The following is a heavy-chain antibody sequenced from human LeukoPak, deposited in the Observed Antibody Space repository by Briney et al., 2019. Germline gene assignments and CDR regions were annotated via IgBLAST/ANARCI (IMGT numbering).Heavy chain of an antibody. Sequence: PSETLSLTCTVSGGSISSYYWSWIRQPPGEGLEWIGYIYYSGSTNYNPSLKSRVTISVDTSKNQFSLKLSSVTAADTAVYYCARSLGYNSILDYWGQGTLVTVSS. CDR2: IYYSGST. CDR3: ARSLGYNSILDY. J-gene: IGHJ4*02. V-gene: IGHV4-59*08. CDR1: GGSISSYY. D-gene: IGHD5-24*01.